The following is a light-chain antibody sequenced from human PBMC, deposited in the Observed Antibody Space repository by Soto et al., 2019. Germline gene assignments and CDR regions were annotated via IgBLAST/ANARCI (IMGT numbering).Light chain of an antibody. Sequence: AIRMTPSPSSLSASVGDRVTITCRASQGIRNDLGWYQQKPGKAPKLLIYAASSLQSGVPSRFSGSGSGTDYTLTISSLQPEDFATYYCLQDYSYPWTFGQGTNVEIK. CDR3: LQDYSYPWT. V-gene: IGKV1-6*01. CDR1: QGIRND. CDR2: AAS. J-gene: IGKJ1*01.